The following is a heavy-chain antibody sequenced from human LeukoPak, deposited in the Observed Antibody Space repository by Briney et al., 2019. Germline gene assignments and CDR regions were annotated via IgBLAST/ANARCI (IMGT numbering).Heavy chain of an antibody. CDR3: ARERSSSNPFHYFDY. CDR1: GYTFTNYY. Sequence: ASVKVSCKASGYTFTNYYMHWVRQAPGQGLEWMGIINPSGGSTSYAQKFQGRVTMTRDMSTSTVYMELSSLRSEDTAVYYCARERSSSNPFHYFDYWGQGTLVTVPS. J-gene: IGHJ4*02. CDR2: INPSGGST. V-gene: IGHV1-46*01. D-gene: IGHD6-19*01.